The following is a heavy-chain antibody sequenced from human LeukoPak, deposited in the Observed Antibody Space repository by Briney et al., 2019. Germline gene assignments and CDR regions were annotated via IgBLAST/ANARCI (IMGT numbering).Heavy chain of an antibody. CDR3: ARDRANYDFWSGQYYYYGMDV. V-gene: IGHV3-7*01. CDR1: GFTFSSYW. CDR2: IKQDGSEK. D-gene: IGHD3-3*01. J-gene: IGHJ6*02. Sequence: GGSLRLSCAASGFTFSSYWMSWVRQAPGKGLEWVANIKQDGSEKYYVDSVKGRFTISRDNAKNSLYLQMNSLRAGDTAVYYCARDRANYDFWSGQYYYYGMDVWGQGTTVTVSS.